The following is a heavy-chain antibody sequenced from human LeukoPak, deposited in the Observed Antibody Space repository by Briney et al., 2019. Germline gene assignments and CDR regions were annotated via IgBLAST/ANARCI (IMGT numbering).Heavy chain of an antibody. CDR3: VRTPPNWGFDY. V-gene: IGHV1-18*01. CDR1: GYTFTNYG. D-gene: IGHD7-27*01. J-gene: IGHJ4*02. Sequence: ASVKVSCKASGYTFTNYGISWVRQAPGQGLEWMGWISAYNGNTNYAQKLQGRVTMTTDTSTSTAYMELRSLSSEDTAIYYCVRTPPNWGFDYWGQGTLVTVSS. CDR2: ISAYNGNT.